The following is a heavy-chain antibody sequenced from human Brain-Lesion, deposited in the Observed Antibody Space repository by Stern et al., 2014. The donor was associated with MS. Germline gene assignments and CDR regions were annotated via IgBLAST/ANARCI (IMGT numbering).Heavy chain of an antibody. CDR2: MYSSGSI. V-gene: IGHV4-61*02. J-gene: IGHJ4*02. CDR1: GGSISSGSYY. Sequence: VQLVESGPGLVKPSQTLSLTCTVSGGSISSGSYYWNWIRQPAGKGLEWIGRMYSSGSINYNPSLKSRVTISGDPSKNQFSLQVIAGTAADTAVYYCARKTGGYTYGDTDFFDFWGQGALVTVSS. D-gene: IGHD5-18*01. CDR3: ARKTGGYTYGDTDFFDF.